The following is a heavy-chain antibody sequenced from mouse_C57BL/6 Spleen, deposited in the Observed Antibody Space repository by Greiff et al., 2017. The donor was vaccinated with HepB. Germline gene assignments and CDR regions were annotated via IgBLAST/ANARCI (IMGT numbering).Heavy chain of an antibody. J-gene: IGHJ2*01. CDR1: GYTFTSYW. V-gene: IGHV1-69*01. CDR2: IDPSDSYT. D-gene: IGHD3-3*01. Sequence: QVQLQQSGAELVMPGASVKLSCKASGYTFTSYWMHWVKQRPGQGLEWIGEIDPSDSYTNYNQKFKGKSTLTVDKSSSTAYMQLSSLTSEDSAVYYCARGRDPYYFDYWGQGTTLTVSS. CDR3: ARGRDPYYFDY.